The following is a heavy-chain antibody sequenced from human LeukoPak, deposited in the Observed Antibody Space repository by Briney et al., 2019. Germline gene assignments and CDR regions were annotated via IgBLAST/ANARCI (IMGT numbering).Heavy chain of an antibody. CDR1: GGTFSSYA. D-gene: IGHD3-22*01. V-gene: IGHV1-8*02. CDR3: ARGYDSSGSGIYYYYYGMDV. Sequence: ASVKVSCKASGGTFSSYAISWVRQATGQGLEWMGWMNPNSGNTGYAQKFQGRVTMTRNTSISTAYMELSSLRSEDTAVYYCARGYDSSGSGIYYYYYGMDVWGQGTTVTVSS. CDR2: MNPNSGNT. J-gene: IGHJ6*02.